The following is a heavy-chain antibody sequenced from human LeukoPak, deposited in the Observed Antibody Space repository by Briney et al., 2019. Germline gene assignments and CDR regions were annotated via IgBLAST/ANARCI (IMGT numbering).Heavy chain of an antibody. V-gene: IGHV3-30*02. CDR1: RFTFGNYG. J-gene: IGHJ4*02. CDR3: ARDIPGAASAFDV. Sequence: GGSLRLSCATSRFTFGNYGMHWVRQAPGQGLEWVAFILSDGSDKYYADFVKGRFTISRDNAKNSLSLQVNSLRDDDTAVYYCARDIPGAASAFDVWGQGTLVTVSS. CDR2: ILSDGSDK. D-gene: IGHD2-2*01.